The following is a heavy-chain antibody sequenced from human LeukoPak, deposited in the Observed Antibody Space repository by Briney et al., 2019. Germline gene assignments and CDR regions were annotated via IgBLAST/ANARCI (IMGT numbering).Heavy chain of an antibody. CDR1: GFTFSNYW. D-gene: IGHD3-10*01. CDR2: INSDGGNT. Sequence: GGSLRLTCAASGFTFSNYWMHWVRQTPGKGLVWVSRINSDGGNTNYADSVKGRFTVFRDNAKNTLYLQINSLRVEDTALYYCVRGGSSVSFDYWGQGTLVAVSS. V-gene: IGHV3-74*01. CDR3: VRGGSSVSFDY. J-gene: IGHJ4*02.